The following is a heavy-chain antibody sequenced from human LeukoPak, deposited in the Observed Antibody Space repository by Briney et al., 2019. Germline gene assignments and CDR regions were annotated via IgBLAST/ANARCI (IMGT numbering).Heavy chain of an antibody. V-gene: IGHV3-48*01. CDR3: ARDRGGSYDIDAFDI. J-gene: IGHJ3*02. Sequence: GGSLRLSCAASGFTFSSYSMNWVRQAPRKGLEWVSYISSRSSTIYYADSVKGRFTISRDNAKNSLYLQMNSLRAEDTAVYYCARDRGGSYDIDAFDIWGQGTMGTVSS. D-gene: IGHD1-26*01. CDR2: ISSRSSTI. CDR1: GFTFSSYS.